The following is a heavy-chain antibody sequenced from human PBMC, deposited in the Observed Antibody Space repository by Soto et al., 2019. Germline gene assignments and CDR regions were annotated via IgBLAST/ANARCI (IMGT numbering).Heavy chain of an antibody. CDR1: GYTFTSYA. D-gene: IGHD2-2*01. CDR3: ARVPCSSTSCYGLDGFDP. Sequence: ASVKVSCKASGYTFTSYAMHWVRQAPGQRLEWMGWINAGNGNTKYSQKFQGRVTITRDTSASTAYMELSSLRSEDTAVYYCARVPCSSTSCYGLDGFDPWGQGTLVTVSS. J-gene: IGHJ5*02. V-gene: IGHV1-3*01. CDR2: INAGNGNT.